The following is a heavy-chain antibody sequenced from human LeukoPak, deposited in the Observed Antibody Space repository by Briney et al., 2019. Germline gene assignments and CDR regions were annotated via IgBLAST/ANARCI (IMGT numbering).Heavy chain of an antibody. Sequence: ETLSLTCTVSGDSISTNNYYWTWIRQPPGKGLEWIGTIYYSVTTYYNPSLKSRVTISVDTSRNQFSLRLSSVTAADTAVYYCARRRGIGLYYFDYWGQGALVTVSS. CDR3: ARRRGIGLYYFDY. CDR2: IYYSVTT. V-gene: IGHV4-39*01. CDR1: GDSISTNNYY. J-gene: IGHJ4*02. D-gene: IGHD6-19*01.